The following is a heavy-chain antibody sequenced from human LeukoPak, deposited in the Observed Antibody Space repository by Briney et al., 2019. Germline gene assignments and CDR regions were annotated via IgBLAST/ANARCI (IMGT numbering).Heavy chain of an antibody. CDR1: GGTFSIYA. D-gene: IGHD4-17*01. V-gene: IGHV1-69*01. CDR2: IIPIFGTA. Sequence: ASVKVSCKASGGTFSIYAISWVRQAPGQGLEWMGGIIPIFGTANYAQKFQGRVTITADESTSTAYMELSSLRSEDTAVYYCARGLYGDYLNEDYFDYWGQGTLVTVSS. J-gene: IGHJ4*02. CDR3: ARGLYGDYLNEDYFDY.